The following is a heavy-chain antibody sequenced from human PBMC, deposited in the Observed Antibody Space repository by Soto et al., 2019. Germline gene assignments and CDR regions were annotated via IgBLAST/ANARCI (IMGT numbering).Heavy chain of an antibody. J-gene: IGHJ3*02. CDR2: ISAYNGNT. CDR3: ARDFVWDVLMVYAISDDAFDI. CDR1: GXTFTSYG. D-gene: IGHD2-8*01. Sequence: GASVKVSCKASGXTFTSYGISWVRQAPGQGLEWMGWISAYNGNTNYAQKLQGRVTMTTDTSTSTAYMELRSLRSDDTAVYYCARDFVWDVLMVYAISDDAFDIWGQGTMVTVSS. V-gene: IGHV1-18*01.